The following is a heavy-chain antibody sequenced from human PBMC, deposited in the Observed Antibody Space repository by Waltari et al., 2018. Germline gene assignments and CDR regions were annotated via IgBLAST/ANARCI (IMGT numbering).Heavy chain of an antibody. D-gene: IGHD3-22*01. CDR3: ARDLYYYDSSGYVYYYYGMDV. J-gene: IGHJ6*02. CDR2: IIPIFGTA. CDR1: GGTFSSYA. V-gene: IGHV1-69*01. Sequence: QVQLVQSGAEVKKPGSSVKVSCKASGGTFSSYAISWVRQAPGQGLEWMGGIIPIFGTANYAQKFQGRVTITADESTSTAYMELSSLRSEDTAVYYCARDLYYYDSSGYVYYYYGMDVWGQGTTVTVSS.